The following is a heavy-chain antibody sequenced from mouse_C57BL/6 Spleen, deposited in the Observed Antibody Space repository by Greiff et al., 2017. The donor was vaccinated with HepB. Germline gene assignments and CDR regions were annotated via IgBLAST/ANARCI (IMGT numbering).Heavy chain of an antibody. V-gene: IGHV1-69*01. CDR3: ARRRPQLTGFDY. CDR1: GYTFTSYW. CDR2: IDPSDSYT. Sequence: VQLQQPGAELVMPGASVKLSCKASGYTFTSYWMHWVKQRPGQGLEWIGEIDPSDSYTNYNQKFKGKSTLTVDKSSSTAYMQRSSLTSEDSAVYYCARRRPQLTGFDYWGQGTTLTVSS. D-gene: IGHD4-1*01. J-gene: IGHJ2*01.